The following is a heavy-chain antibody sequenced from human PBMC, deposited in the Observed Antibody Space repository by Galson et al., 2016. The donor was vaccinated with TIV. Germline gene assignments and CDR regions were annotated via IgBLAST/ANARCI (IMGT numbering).Heavy chain of an antibody. Sequence: ETLSLTCGVSGGSFRGYYWTWIRLPPGKGLEWIGEIDDSGSTNSIPSLKSRLTLSVDTSRNHFSLQLNAVTAADTAIYYCTRGRFESGSYYNNGFDYWGQGTPVTVSS. CDR3: TRGRFESGSYYNNGFDY. D-gene: IGHD3-10*01. J-gene: IGHJ4*02. V-gene: IGHV4-34*01. CDR2: IDDSGST. CDR1: GGSFRGYY.